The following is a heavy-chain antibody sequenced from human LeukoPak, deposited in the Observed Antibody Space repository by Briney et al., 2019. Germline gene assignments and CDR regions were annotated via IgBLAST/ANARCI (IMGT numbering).Heavy chain of an antibody. CDR2: IWYDGSSK. J-gene: IGHJ4*02. CDR3: AKSRGRIAYYFDY. D-gene: IGHD2-21*01. CDR1: GFTFSSYG. Sequence: GGSLRLSCAASGFTFSSYGMQWVRQAPGKGLEGVAVIWYDGSSKYYADSVKGRFTISRDNSKNTLYLQMNSLRAEDTAVYYCAKSRGRIAYYFDYWGQGTLVTVSS. V-gene: IGHV3-33*06.